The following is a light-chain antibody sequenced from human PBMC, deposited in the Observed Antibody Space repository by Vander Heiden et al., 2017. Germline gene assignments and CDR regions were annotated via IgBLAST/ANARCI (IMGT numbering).Light chain of an antibody. CDR2: GNI. CDR3: QSYDSSLIGWV. Sequence: QSVLTQPPSVSGAPGQTITISCTGSTSNIGAGSDVHWYQHLPGTAPKLLIYGNINRTSGVPDRFSASKSGTSAALASTGLQAEDEADYHCQSYDSSLIGWVFGGGTKGTVL. CDR1: TSNIGAGSD. V-gene: IGLV1-40*01. J-gene: IGLJ3*02.